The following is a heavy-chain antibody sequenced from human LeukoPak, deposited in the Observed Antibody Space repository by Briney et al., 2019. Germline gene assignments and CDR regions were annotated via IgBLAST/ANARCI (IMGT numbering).Heavy chain of an antibody. CDR2: IGNDGSIK. CDR3: ARSYNSAIDY. J-gene: IGHJ4*02. D-gene: IGHD6-25*01. Sequence: GGSLRLSCVVSGFTFSNYGMHWVRQPPGKGLDWVAFIGNDGSIKHSADSVKGRFTISRDNSKSTLFLQMNSLRAEDTAIYYCARSYNSAIDYWGQGTLVTVSS. CDR1: GFTFSNYG. V-gene: IGHV3-30*02.